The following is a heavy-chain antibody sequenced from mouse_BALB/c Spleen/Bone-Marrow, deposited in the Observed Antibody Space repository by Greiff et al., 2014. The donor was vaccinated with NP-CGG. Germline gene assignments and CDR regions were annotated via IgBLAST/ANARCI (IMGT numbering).Heavy chain of an antibody. CDR1: GYAFSTYW. V-gene: IGHV1-80*01. CDR3: ARGARSAMDY. J-gene: IGHJ4*01. Sequence: VQLQQSGAELVRPESSVKIPCKASGYAFSTYWMIWVKQRPGQGLEWIGQIYPGDGDTNYNGKFKGKATLTADKSSSTAYMQLSSLTSEDSAVYFCARGARSAMDYWGQGTSVTVSS. CDR2: IYPGDGDT.